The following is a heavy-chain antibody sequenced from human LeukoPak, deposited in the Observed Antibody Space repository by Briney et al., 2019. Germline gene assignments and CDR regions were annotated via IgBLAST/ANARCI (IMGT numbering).Heavy chain of an antibody. CDR3: ASNYYGSGSYRGPLMY. CDR2: IIPIFGTA. CDR1: GGTFSSYA. Sequence: ASVQVSCKASGGTFSSYAISWVRQAPGQGLEWMGGIIPIFGTANYAQKFQGRVTITANESTSTAYMELSSLRSEDTAVYYCASNYYGSGSYRGPLMYWGQGTLVTVSS. J-gene: IGHJ4*02. D-gene: IGHD3-10*01. V-gene: IGHV1-69*13.